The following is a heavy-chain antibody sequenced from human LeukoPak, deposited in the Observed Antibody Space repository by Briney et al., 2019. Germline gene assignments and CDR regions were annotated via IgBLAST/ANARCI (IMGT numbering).Heavy chain of an antibody. Sequence: QPGRSLRLSCTASGFTFGDYGMSWVRQAPGKGLEWVGFIESKAHGGTTEYAASVKGRFTISRDDSKSIAYLQMNSLKTDDTAVYYCSRVRGYSYGNGDYWGQGTLVTVSS. J-gene: IGHJ4*02. CDR3: SRVRGYSYGNGDY. CDR1: GFTFGDYG. D-gene: IGHD5-18*01. V-gene: IGHV3-49*04. CDR2: IESKAHGGTT.